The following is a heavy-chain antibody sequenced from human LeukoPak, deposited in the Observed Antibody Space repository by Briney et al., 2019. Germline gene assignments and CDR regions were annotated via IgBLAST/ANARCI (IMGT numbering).Heavy chain of an antibody. V-gene: IGHV3-23*01. CDR1: GFNFRNSA. D-gene: IGHD3-16*02. Sequence: GGSLRLSCAASGFNFRNSAMSWVRQAPGRGLEWVSAISGSGDSTYYADSVKGRFTISRDNSKNTLYLQMNSLRAEDTAVYYCARRKTDIWGSYRFDYWGQGTLVTVSS. CDR3: ARRKTDIWGSYRFDY. CDR2: ISGSGDST. J-gene: IGHJ4*02.